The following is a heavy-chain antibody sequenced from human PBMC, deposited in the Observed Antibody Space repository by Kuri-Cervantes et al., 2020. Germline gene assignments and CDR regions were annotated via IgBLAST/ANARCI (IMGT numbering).Heavy chain of an antibody. CDR1: GFTFDDYA. D-gene: IGHD5-18*01. V-gene: IGHV3-9*01. CDR3: AKSGYSYAGWGFDY. J-gene: IGHJ4*02. Sequence: SLKISCAASGFTFDDYAMHWVRQAPGKGLEWVSGISWNSGSIGYADSVKGRFTISRDNAKNSLYLQMNSLRAEDTALYYCAKSGYSYAGWGFDYWGQGTLVTVSS. CDR2: ISWNSGSI.